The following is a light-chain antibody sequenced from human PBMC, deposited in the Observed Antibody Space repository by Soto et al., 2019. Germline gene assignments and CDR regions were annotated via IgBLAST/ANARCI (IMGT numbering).Light chain of an antibody. CDR3: AAWDDSVNGVV. J-gene: IGLJ2*01. Sequence: QSVLTQSPSVSGTPGQRVTISCSGSSSNIGSNTVNWYQQLPGTAPKLLIYTIKQRPSGVPDRFSGSKSGTSASLAISGLQSEDEADYYCAAWDDSVNGVVFGGGTKVTVL. CDR1: SSNIGSNT. CDR2: TIK. V-gene: IGLV1-44*01.